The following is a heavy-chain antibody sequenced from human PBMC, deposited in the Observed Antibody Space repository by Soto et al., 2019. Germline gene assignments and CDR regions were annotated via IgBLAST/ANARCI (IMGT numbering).Heavy chain of an antibody. CDR2: INHRGST. D-gene: IGHD6-25*01. V-gene: IGHV4-34*01. CDR1: GGSFSGYY. J-gene: IGHJ6*02. CDR3: ARGSRVKIPAASGRDYYYHGLDV. Sequence: QVPLQPWGAGLLKPSETLSLTCAVYGGSFSGYYWGWIRQPPGKGLEWIGEINHRGSTNYHPSLKRRVTISVDTSKNQFSLKLNSVTAADTAVYYCARGSRVKIPAASGRDYYYHGLDVWGQGTAVTVSS.